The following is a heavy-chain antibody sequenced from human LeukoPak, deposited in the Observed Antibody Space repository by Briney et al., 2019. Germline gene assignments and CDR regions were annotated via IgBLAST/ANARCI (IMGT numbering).Heavy chain of an antibody. D-gene: IGHD5-12*01. V-gene: IGHV4-61*02. CDR1: GGSITSGSYY. CDR3: ARESGYPDY. Sequence: SETLSLACTVSGGSITSGSYYWSWSRQHAGKGLEWIGRIYTSGSTNYNPSLKSRVTMSVDTSKNQFSLKLSSVTAADTAVYYCARESGYPDYWGQGTLVTVSS. CDR2: IYTSGST. J-gene: IGHJ4*02.